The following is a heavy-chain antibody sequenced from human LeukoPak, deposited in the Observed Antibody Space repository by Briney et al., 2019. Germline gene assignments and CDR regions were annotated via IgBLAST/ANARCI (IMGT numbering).Heavy chain of an antibody. Sequence: GGSLRLSCAASGFTFSSYAMSWVRQAPGKGLEWVSAISGSGGSTYYADSVKGRFTISRDNSKNTLYLQMNSLRAEDKAVYYCAKPITMVRGVQVSFDYWGQGTLVTVSS. D-gene: IGHD3-10*01. CDR3: AKPITMVRGVQVSFDY. V-gene: IGHV3-23*01. CDR1: GFTFSSYA. J-gene: IGHJ4*02. CDR2: ISGSGGST.